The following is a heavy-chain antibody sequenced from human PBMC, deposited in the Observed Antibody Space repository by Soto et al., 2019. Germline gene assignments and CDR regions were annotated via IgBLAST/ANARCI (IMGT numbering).Heavy chain of an antibody. CDR3: AKDRGLGGYYDSSGYYVVL. CDR1: GFTFSSYA. CDR2: ISGSGGST. J-gene: IGHJ4*02. D-gene: IGHD3-22*01. Sequence: EVQLLESGGGLVQPGGSLRLSCAASGFTFSSYAMSWVRQAPGKGLEWVSAISGSGGSTYYADSVKGRFTISRDNSKNTLYLQMNSLGAEDTAVFYGAKDRGLGGYYDSSGYYVVLWGQGTLVTVSS. V-gene: IGHV3-23*01.